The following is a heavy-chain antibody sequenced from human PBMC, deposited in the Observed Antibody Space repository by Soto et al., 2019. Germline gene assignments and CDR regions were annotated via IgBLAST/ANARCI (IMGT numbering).Heavy chain of an antibody. Sequence: SKTLSLTRTSRDGSANIGTYYSSWIRHPPGKGLEWIGFIHYSGSTNYNPSLKGRVTMSVDTSKNQFSLKLTSVNTADTAIYYCTRGGDPYKTGHWGQGTLVTVS. D-gene: IGHD2-21*01. V-gene: IGHV4-61*01. CDR1: DGSANIGTYY. J-gene: IGHJ4*02. CDR3: TRGGDPYKTGH. CDR2: IHYSGST.